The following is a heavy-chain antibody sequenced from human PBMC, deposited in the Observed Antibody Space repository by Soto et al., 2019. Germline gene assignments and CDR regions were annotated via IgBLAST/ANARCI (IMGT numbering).Heavy chain of an antibody. CDR1: GYTFTSYG. CDR2: ISAYNGNT. Sequence: QVQLVQSGAEVKKPGASVKVSCKASGYTFTSYGISWVRQAPGQGLEWMGWISAYNGNTNYAQKLQGRVTMTTDTSTSTAYMELGSLRSDDTAVYYCARKDYYDSSGYRRDFDYWGQGTLVTVSS. CDR3: ARKDYYDSSGYRRDFDY. J-gene: IGHJ4*02. D-gene: IGHD3-22*01. V-gene: IGHV1-18*01.